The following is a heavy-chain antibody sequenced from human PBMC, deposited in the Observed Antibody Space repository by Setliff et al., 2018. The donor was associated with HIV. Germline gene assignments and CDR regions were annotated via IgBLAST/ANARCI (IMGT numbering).Heavy chain of an antibody. Sequence: SVKVSCKPSGCIINNYVLSWVRQIPGQGLEWMGGIIPFSGRTNYAQQFQDRVTISADKPTNTVYMKLASLRSEDTAVYYCASRVSGDLRWCGWRGTRCDYYLIDVWGMGTTVTVSS. CDR1: GCIINNYV. V-gene: IGHV1-69*06. CDR2: IIPFSGRT. J-gene: IGHJ6*03. CDR3: ASRVSGDLRWCGWRGTRCDYYLIDV. D-gene: IGHD5-12*01.